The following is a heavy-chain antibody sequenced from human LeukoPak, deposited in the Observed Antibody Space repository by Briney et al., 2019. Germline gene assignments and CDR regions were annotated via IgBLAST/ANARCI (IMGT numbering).Heavy chain of an antibody. Sequence: SETLSLTCAVYGGSFSGYYWSWIRQPPGKGLEWIGEINHSGSTDYNPSLKSRVSISVDTSKNQFSLKLNSVTAADTAVYYCARDYDVLTAYPPTQLFDPWGQGTLVTVSS. V-gene: IGHV4-34*01. CDR3: ARDYDVLTAYPPTQLFDP. D-gene: IGHD3-9*01. CDR1: GGSFSGYY. J-gene: IGHJ5*02. CDR2: INHSGST.